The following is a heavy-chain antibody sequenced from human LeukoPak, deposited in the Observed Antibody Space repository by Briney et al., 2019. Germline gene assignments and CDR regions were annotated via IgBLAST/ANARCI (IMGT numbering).Heavy chain of an antibody. D-gene: IGHD3-22*01. V-gene: IGHV4-30-4*01. Sequence: PSQTLSLTCTVSGVSISSGDYYWSWIRQPPGKGLEWVGGIYYSGSTYYNPPLKSRVTISVDTSKNQFSLKLSSVTAADTAVYYCARGSFDRMVITDAYYFDYWGQGTLVTVSS. CDR1: GVSISSGDYY. CDR3: ARGSFDRMVITDAYYFDY. CDR2: IYYSGST. J-gene: IGHJ4*02.